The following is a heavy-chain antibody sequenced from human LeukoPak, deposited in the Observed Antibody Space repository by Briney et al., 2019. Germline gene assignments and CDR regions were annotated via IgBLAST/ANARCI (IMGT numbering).Heavy chain of an antibody. CDR2: ISSSSSTI. CDR1: GFTFSSYS. D-gene: IGHD5-18*01. Sequence: GGSLRLSCAASGFTFSSYSMNWVRQAPGKGLEWVSYISSSSSTIYYADSVKGRFTISRDNAKNSQYLQMNSLRAEDTAVYYCARAYRGYSYGTFDYWGQGTLVTVSS. J-gene: IGHJ4*02. V-gene: IGHV3-48*04. CDR3: ARAYRGYSYGTFDY.